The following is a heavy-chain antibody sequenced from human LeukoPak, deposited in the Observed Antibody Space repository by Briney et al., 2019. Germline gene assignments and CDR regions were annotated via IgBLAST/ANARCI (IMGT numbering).Heavy chain of an antibody. D-gene: IGHD1-14*01. V-gene: IGHV3-23*03. J-gene: IGHJ4*02. CDR1: GFTFSSYA. CDR3: AKEGITDYYFDY. CDR2: IYNDGGT. Sequence: PGGSLRLSCAASGFTFSSYAMSWVRQAPGKGLEWVALIYNDGGTHYTDSVKGRFTISRDNSKNTLYLQMNSLRAEDTAVYYCAKEGITDYYFDYWGQGTLVTVSS.